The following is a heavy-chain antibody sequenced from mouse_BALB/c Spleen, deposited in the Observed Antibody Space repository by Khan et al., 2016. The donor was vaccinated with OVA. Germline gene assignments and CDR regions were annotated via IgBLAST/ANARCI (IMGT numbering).Heavy chain of an antibody. D-gene: IGHD1-1*01. J-gene: IGHJ1*01. Sequence: EVKLVESGGGLVQPGGSRKLSCVVSGFTFSSFGMHWVRQAPKKGLEWVAYISSGSSTIYYVDTVKGRFTISRDNPKNTLFLQMTSVRHEDTAMYYCARAGGNVRYYFDVWGAGTSVTVSS. CDR3: ARAGGNVRYYFDV. V-gene: IGHV5-17*02. CDR2: ISSGSSTI. CDR1: GFTFSSFG.